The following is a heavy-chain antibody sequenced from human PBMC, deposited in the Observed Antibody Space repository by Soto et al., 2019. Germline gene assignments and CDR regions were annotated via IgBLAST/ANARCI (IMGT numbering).Heavy chain of an antibody. D-gene: IGHD4-4*01. V-gene: IGHV3-20*01. CDR2: INWNGGST. J-gene: IGHJ6*03. CDR1: GFTFDDYG. Sequence: GGSLRLSCAASGFTFDDYGMSWVRQAPGKGLEWVSGINWNGGSTGYADSVKGRFTISRDNAKNSLYLQMNSLRAEDTALYHCARTVTRGSDHYYHLDVWGKGTTVTVSS. CDR3: ARTVTRGSDHYYHLDV.